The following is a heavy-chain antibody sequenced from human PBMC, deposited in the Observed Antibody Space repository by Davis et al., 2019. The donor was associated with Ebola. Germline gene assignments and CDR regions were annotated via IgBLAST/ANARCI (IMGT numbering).Heavy chain of an antibody. CDR1: GGTFSSYA. V-gene: IGHV1-69*13. D-gene: IGHD3-16*02. CDR3: ARESVMITFGGVIGPYYYMDV. J-gene: IGHJ6*03. CDR2: IIPIFGTA. Sequence: SVKVSCKASGGTFSSYAISWVRQAPGQGLEWMGGIIPIFGTANYAQKFQGRVTITADESTSTAYMELSSLRSEDTAVYYCARESVMITFGGVIGPYYYMDVWGKGTTVTVSS.